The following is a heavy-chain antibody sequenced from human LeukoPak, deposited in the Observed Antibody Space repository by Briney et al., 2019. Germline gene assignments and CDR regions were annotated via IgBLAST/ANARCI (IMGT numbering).Heavy chain of an antibody. D-gene: IGHD3-22*01. V-gene: IGHV1-69*13. CDR3: ARPRGDYYDSSGYEFDY. CDR2: IIPIFGTA. Sequence: GASVKVSCKASGGTFSSYAISWVRQAPGQGLEWMGGIIPIFGTANYAQKFQGRVTINADESTSTSYMELSSLRSEDTAVYYCARPRGDYYDSSGYEFDYWGQGTLVTVSS. CDR1: GGTFSSYA. J-gene: IGHJ4*02.